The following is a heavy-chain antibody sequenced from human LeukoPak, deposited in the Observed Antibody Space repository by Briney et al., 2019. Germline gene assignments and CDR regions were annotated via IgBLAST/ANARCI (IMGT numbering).Heavy chain of an antibody. J-gene: IGHJ3*02. CDR1: GFTFSGYS. CDR2: ISSGSSVL. D-gene: IGHD1-1*01. V-gene: IGHV3-48*02. Sequence: PGGSLRLSCAASGFTFSGYSMNWVRQAPGKGREWVSYISSGSSVLHYADSVKGRFTISRDNAKKSLYLQMNSLRDEDTAVYYCVRETMYAFDMWGQGTIVTVSS. CDR3: VRETMYAFDM.